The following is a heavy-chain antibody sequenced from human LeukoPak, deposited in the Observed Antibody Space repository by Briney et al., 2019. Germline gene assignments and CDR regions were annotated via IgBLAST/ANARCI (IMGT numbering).Heavy chain of an antibody. J-gene: IGHJ6*03. Sequence: GGSLRLSCAASGFTFSSYSMNWVRQAPGKGLEWVSYISSSSSTTYYADSVKGRFTISRDNAKNSLYLQMNSLRAEDTTVYYCARDTAWSTAAYYIDVWGKGTSVIVS. V-gene: IGHV3-48*01. D-gene: IGHD5/OR15-5a*01. CDR1: GFTFSSYS. CDR3: ARDTAWSTAAYYIDV. CDR2: ISSSSSTT.